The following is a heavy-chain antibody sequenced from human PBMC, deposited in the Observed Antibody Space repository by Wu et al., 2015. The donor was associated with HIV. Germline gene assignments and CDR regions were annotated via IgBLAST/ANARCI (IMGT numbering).Heavy chain of an antibody. V-gene: IGHV1-2*02. CDR1: GYTFTDYY. D-gene: IGHD3-10*01. Sequence: PGASVKVSCKASGYTFTDYYIHWVRQAPGQGLEWMGWIKPNSGYTNYAQNFQGRVSLTGDTSISTAYVELSRLRSDDTAVYHCAIGSRTSCSGDYCYGSGSYWYFDHWGQGTLVTVSS. J-gene: IGHJ4*02. CDR2: IKPNSGYT. CDR3: AIGSRTSCSGDYCYGSGSYWYFDH.